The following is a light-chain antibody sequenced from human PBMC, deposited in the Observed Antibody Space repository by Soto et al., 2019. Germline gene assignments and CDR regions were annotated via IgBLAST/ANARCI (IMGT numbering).Light chain of an antibody. J-gene: IGKJ3*01. V-gene: IGKV3-11*01. CDR3: QQRSTWPPFS. CDR2: DAS. CDR1: QSIGSY. Sequence: EIVLTQSPATLSLSLGERATLSCRASQSIGSYLALYQHKLGQPPRLLIYDASNRATGIPVRFSGSGSGTDFTLTISSLEPEDFAVYYCQQRSTWPPFSFGPGTKVDIK.